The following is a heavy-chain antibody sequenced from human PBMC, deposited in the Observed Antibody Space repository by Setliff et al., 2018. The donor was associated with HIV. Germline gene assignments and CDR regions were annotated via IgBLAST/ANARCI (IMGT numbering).Heavy chain of an antibody. CDR3: ARDRHHYDSSGFDAFDL. CDR2: IIPLFGTA. J-gene: IGHJ3*01. D-gene: IGHD3-22*01. CDR1: GGTFSNYA. V-gene: IGHV1-69*13. Sequence: SVKVSCKASGGTFSNYAFSWVRQAPGQGLEWMGGIIPLFGTANYAQNFQGRVTITADASTSPAYMELSSLRSEDTAMYYCARDRHHYDSSGFDAFDLWGQGTMVTVSS.